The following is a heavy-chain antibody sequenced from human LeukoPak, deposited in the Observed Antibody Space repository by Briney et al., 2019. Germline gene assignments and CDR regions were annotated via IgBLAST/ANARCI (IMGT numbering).Heavy chain of an antibody. Sequence: GGSLRLSCIGTGXTFSSDAMGWVRQAPGKGLEWVSGISGSGGSTYYADSVKGRFTISRDNSKNTLYLQMNSLRVEDTAVYYCAKDRGRTWVQVADWGQGTLVTVSS. CDR2: ISGSGGST. V-gene: IGHV3-23*01. CDR3: AKDRGRTWVQVAD. D-gene: IGHD2-15*01. CDR1: GXTFSSDA. J-gene: IGHJ4*02.